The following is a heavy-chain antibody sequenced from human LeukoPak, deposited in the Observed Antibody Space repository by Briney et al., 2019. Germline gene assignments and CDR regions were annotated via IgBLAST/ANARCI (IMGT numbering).Heavy chain of an antibody. CDR1: GGSISDYY. D-gene: IGHD3-22*01. CDR2: IYHSGST. Sequence: PSETLSLTCTVSGGSISDYYWSWIRQPPGKGLEWIGYIYHSGSTNYKSSLKSRVTISVDTSKNQVSLKLSSVTAADTAVYYCARRGLYDSTGYYSFDYWGQGSLVTVSS. J-gene: IGHJ4*02. V-gene: IGHV4-59*08. CDR3: ARRGLYDSTGYYSFDY.